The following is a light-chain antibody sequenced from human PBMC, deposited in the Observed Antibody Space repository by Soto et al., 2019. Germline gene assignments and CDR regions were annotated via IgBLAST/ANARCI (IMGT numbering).Light chain of an antibody. V-gene: IGLV4-69*01. CDR1: SAYNKYA. CDR3: QTWGPDIVV. Sequence: QAVVTQPPSASASLGAAVRLTCTLRSAYNKYAIAWHRQQPEKGPQYLMKVDSDGSHDRGDGIPDRFSGSKSGTERYLTISSLEFEDEGDYYCQTWGPDIVVFGGGTKVTVL. CDR2: VDSDGSH. J-gene: IGLJ2*01.